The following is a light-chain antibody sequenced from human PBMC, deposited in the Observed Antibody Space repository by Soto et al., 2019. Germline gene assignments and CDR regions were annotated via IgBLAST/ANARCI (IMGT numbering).Light chain of an antibody. Sequence: QSALTQPASVSGSPGQSITISCTGSSNDVGGYNYVSWFQQHPGKAPKLMIYGVSNRPLGVSNRFSGSKSGNMASLTISGLQDEDEDDYYCSSYTPSSRAVFGGGTKLTVL. V-gene: IGLV2-14*01. CDR2: GVS. J-gene: IGLJ2*01. CDR1: SNDVGGYNY. CDR3: SSYTPSSRAV.